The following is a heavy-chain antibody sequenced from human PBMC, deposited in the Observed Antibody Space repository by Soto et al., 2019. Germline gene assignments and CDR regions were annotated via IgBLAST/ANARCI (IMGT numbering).Heavy chain of an antibody. CDR3: ARGIRDPGEGFDY. CDR2: MNPNSGNT. Sequence: QVQLVQSGAEVKKPGASVKVSCKASGYTFTSYDINWVRQATGQGLEWMGWMNPNSGNTGYAQKFQGRVTMTRNTXIRTAYRGLRSRRSEDTAVYYCARGIRDPGEGFDYWGQGTLVTVSS. J-gene: IGHJ4*02. CDR1: GYTFTSYD. V-gene: IGHV1-8*01. D-gene: IGHD7-27*01.